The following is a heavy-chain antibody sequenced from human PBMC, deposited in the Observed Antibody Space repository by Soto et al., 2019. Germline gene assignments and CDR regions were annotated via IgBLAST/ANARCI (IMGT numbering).Heavy chain of an antibody. V-gene: IGHV3-48*02. J-gene: IGHJ6*02. CDR3: ARDDASMIVVVITDGPMDYYYGMDV. D-gene: IGHD3-22*01. CDR2: ISSSSTI. CDR1: GFTFSSYS. Sequence: GGSLRLSCAASGFTFSSYSMNWVRQAPGKGLEWVSYISSSSTIYYADSVKGRFTISRDNAKNSLYLQMNSLRDEDTAVYYCARDDASMIVVVITDGPMDYYYGMDVWGQGTTVTVSS.